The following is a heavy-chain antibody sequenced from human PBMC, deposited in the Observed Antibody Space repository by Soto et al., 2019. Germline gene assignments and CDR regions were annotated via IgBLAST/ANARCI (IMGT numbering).Heavy chain of an antibody. Sequence: ASVKVSCKGFGYSFMKYGINWVRQAPGQGLEWVGWISPYSGYTHSAQKFHGRLTLTTDTAASTAYMELRILRSADTALYYCAREASVLIPAAQASRFDAWGQGXLVTVYS. CDR1: GYSFMKYG. D-gene: IGHD2-2*01. CDR2: ISPYSGYT. J-gene: IGHJ4*02. CDR3: AREASVLIPAAQASRFDA. V-gene: IGHV1-18*01.